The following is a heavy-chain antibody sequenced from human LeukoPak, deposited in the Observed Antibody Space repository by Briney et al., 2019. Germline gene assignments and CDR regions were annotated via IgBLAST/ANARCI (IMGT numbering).Heavy chain of an antibody. J-gene: IGHJ4*02. CDR3: VKGGQNYDFWRFDY. D-gene: IGHD3-3*01. CDR1: GFRFSSYA. CDR2: ISGSGGST. V-gene: IGHV3-23*01. Sequence: GGSLRLSCGASGFRFSSYAMSWVRQAPGRGLEWVSSISGSGGSTYYTDSVKGRFAISRDNSKSTLYLQMNSLGTDDTALYYCVKGGQNYDFWRFDYWGQGTLVTASS.